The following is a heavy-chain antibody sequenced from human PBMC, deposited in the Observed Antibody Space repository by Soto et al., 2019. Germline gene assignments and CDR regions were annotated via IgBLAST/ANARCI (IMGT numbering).Heavy chain of an antibody. CDR1: GGTFSSYA. D-gene: IGHD2-8*02. V-gene: IGHV1-69*06. CDR3: ATLPQEPGGDY. J-gene: IGHJ4*02. CDR2: IIPIFGTA. Sequence: VASVKVSCKASGGTFSSYAISWVRQAPGQGLEWMGGIIPIFGTANYAQKFQGRVTITADKSTSTAYMELSSLRSEDTAVYYCATLPQEPGGDYWGQGTLVTVSS.